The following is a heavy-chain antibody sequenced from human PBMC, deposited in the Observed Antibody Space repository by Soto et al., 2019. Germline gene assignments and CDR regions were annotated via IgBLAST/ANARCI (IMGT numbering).Heavy chain of an antibody. V-gene: IGHV4-38-2*02. CDR2: IYHSGST. Sequence: SETLSLTCAVSGYSISSGYYWGWIRQPPGKGLEWIGSIYHSGSTYYNPSLKSRVTISVDTSKNQFSLKLSSVTAADTAVYYCARDPGGLPAARFHNWFDPRGQGTLVTVSS. D-gene: IGHD2-2*01. CDR3: ARDPGGLPAARFHNWFDP. J-gene: IGHJ5*02. CDR1: GYSISSGYY.